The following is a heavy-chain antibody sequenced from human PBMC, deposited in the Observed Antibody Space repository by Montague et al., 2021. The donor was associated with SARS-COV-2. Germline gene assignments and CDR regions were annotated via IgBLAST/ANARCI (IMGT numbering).Heavy chain of an antibody. J-gene: IGHJ4*02. CDR3: ARTRGYDPLFDF. CDR2: IYHSGST. CDR1: GGSISSNF. V-gene: IGHV4-59*01. D-gene: IGHD5-12*01. Sequence: SETLSLTCTVYGGSISSNFWSWIRQPPGEGLEWIGYIYHSGSTNYNPSLKSRVTISVDTSKKQFSLQLSSVTAADTAVYYCARTRGYDPLFDFWGQGTLVTVSS.